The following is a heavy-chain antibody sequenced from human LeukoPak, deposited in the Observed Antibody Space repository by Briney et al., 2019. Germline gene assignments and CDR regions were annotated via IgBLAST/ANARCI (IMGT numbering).Heavy chain of an antibody. CDR3: ARGRGYCRTTRCYDFDY. J-gene: IGHJ4*02. CDR2: IYPGDSET. Sequence: GESLKISCTGSGYSFTNYWIAWVRQMPGKGLEWMGIIYPGDSETTYSPSFQGQVTISADKSITTTYLQWSSLKASDTAMYYCARGRGYCRTTRCYDFDYWGQGTLVTVSS. CDR1: GYSFTNYW. V-gene: IGHV5-51*01. D-gene: IGHD2-2*01.